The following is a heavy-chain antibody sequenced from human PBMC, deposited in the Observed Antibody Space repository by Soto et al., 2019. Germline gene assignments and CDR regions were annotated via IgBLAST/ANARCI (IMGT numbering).Heavy chain of an antibody. J-gene: IGHJ4*02. CDR1: GGYISNYY. V-gene: IGHV4-59*01. CDR3: ARDRGSYWGVDFDS. CDR2: NYYSGSA. D-gene: IGHD1-26*01. Sequence: SETLSLTCTDSGGYISNYYWRWIRQPPGKGLEWIGYNYYSGSANYNPSLKSRVTISVDTSKNQFALKLSSVTAADTAVYYCARDRGSYWGVDFDSWGQGTLVTVSS.